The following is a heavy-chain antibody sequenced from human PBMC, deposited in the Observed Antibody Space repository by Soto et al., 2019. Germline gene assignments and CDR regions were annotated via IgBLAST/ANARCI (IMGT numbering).Heavy chain of an antibody. CDR2: INSDGSST. J-gene: IGHJ4*02. CDR3: ARICSGSSCYVPN. V-gene: IGHV3-74*01. D-gene: IGHD2-15*01. Sequence: EVQLVESGGGLVQPGGSLRLPRAASGFPFSSYWLHWVRQAPGKGLVWVSNINSDGSSTNYADSVKGRFTISRDNAKNTLYLHMNSLRAEDTAVYYCARICSGSSCYVPNWGQGTLVTVSS. CDR1: GFPFSSYW.